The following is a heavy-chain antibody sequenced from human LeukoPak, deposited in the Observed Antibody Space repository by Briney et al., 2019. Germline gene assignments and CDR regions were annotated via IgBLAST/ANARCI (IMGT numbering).Heavy chain of an antibody. CDR1: GFTFSSDA. Sequence: GGSLRLSCAASGFTFSSDAMSWVRQAPGKGLEWVSAISGSGGSTYYADSVKGRFTISRDNSKNTLYLQMNSLRAEDTAVYYCAKDYSSGPPRSQFDYWGQGTLVTVSS. CDR3: AKDYSSGPPRSQFDY. D-gene: IGHD6-19*01. J-gene: IGHJ4*02. CDR2: ISGSGGST. V-gene: IGHV3-23*01.